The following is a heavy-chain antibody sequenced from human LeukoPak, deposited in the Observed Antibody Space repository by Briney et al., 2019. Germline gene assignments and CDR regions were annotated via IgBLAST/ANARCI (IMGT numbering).Heavy chain of an antibody. CDR2: INAGNGNT. D-gene: IGHD4-23*01. Sequence: VASVTVSCKASGYTFTSYVMHWVRQAPGQGLEWMGWINAGNGNTKYSQKFQGRVTITRDTSASTAYMELSSLRSEDTAVYYCARGSPAGNSFHLDYWGQGTLVTVSS. V-gene: IGHV1-3*01. CDR1: GYTFTSYV. J-gene: IGHJ4*02. CDR3: ARGSPAGNSFHLDY.